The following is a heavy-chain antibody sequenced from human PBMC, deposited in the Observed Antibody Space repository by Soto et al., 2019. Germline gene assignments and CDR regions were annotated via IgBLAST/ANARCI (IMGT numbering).Heavy chain of an antibody. CDR3: AKEYFYSIRWYPYYMDV. CDR1: GFTFSSYA. J-gene: IGHJ6*03. D-gene: IGHD6-13*01. CDR2: ISGSGGST. V-gene: IGHV3-23*01. Sequence: GGSLRLSCAASGFTFSSYAMSWVRQAPGKGLEWVSAISGSGGSTYYADSVKGRFTISRDNSKNTLYLQMNSLRAEDTAVYYCAKEYFYSIRWYPYYMDVWGKGTTVTVSS.